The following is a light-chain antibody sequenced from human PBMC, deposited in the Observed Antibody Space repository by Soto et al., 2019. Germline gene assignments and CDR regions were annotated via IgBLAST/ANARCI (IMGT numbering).Light chain of an antibody. Sequence: EVVLTQSPATVSLSPGESATLSCRASQNIFSYLAWYQQKPGQAPRLLIYDASKRAAGIPARFSGSGSGTDFTLTISNLESEDFAVYYCQQRNYWPPGYTFGQGTNLEI. J-gene: IGKJ2*01. V-gene: IGKV3-11*01. CDR1: QNIFSY. CDR2: DAS. CDR3: QQRNYWPPGYT.